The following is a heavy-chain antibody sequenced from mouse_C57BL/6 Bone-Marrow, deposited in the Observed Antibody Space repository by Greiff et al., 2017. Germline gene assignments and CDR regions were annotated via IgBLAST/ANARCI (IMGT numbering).Heavy chain of an antibody. Sequence: EVKLVESGGGLVQPGGSMKLSCAASGFTFSDAWMDWVRQSPEKGLEWVAEIRNKANNHATYYAESVKGRFTISSDDSKSSVYLQMNSLRAEDTGIYYCTRDGYYYYAMDYWGQGTSVTVSS. CDR3: TRDGYYYYAMDY. CDR1: GFTFSDAW. CDR2: IRNKANNHAT. J-gene: IGHJ4*01. V-gene: IGHV6-6*01. D-gene: IGHD2-3*01.